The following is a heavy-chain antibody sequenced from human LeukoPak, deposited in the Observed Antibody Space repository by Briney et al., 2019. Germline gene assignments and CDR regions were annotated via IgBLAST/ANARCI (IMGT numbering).Heavy chain of an antibody. D-gene: IGHD2-2*01. CDR1: GFTFSSYA. CDR3: ARDSCSSTSCYFEYFQH. Sequence: GSLRLSCAASGFTFSSYAMHWVRQAPGKGLEWVAVISYDGSNKYYADSVKGRFTISRDNSKNTLYLQMNSLRAEDTAVYYCARDSCSSTSCYFEYFQHWGQGTLVTVSS. V-gene: IGHV3-30*04. J-gene: IGHJ1*01. CDR2: ISYDGSNK.